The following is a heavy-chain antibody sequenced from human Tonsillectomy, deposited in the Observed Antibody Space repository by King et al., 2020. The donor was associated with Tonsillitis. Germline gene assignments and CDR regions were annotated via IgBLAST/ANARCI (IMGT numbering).Heavy chain of an antibody. CDR1: GYTFTSYD. J-gene: IGHJ4*02. V-gene: IGHV1-8*02. CDR3: ARPRAYPVDYGGKSYDY. Sequence: QLVQSGAEVKKPGASVKVSCKASGYTFTSYDINWVRQATGQGLEWMGWMNPNSGNTGYAQKFQGRVTMTRNTSISTAYMEVSSLRSEDTGGYYCARPRAYPVDYGGKSYDYWGQGTLVTVST. D-gene: IGHD4-23*01. CDR2: MNPNSGNT.